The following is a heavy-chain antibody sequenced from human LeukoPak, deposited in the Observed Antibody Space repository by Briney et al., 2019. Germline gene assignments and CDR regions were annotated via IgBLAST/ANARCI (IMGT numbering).Heavy chain of an antibody. D-gene: IGHD1-7*01. Sequence: PSETLSLTCTVSGGSISSYYWSWIRQPAGKGLEWIGRIYTSGSTNYNPSLKSRVTMSVDTSKNQFSLKLSSVTAADTAVYYCARESRIRTTHYMDVWGKGTTVTISS. CDR1: GGSISSYY. CDR3: ARESRIRTTHYMDV. J-gene: IGHJ6*03. V-gene: IGHV4-4*07. CDR2: IYTSGST.